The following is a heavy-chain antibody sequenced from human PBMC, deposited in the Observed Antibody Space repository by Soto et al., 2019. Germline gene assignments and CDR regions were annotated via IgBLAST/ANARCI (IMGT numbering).Heavy chain of an antibody. CDR3: ARGGQRAVVVPAAGGEYFDY. V-gene: IGHV4-34*01. CDR2: INHSGST. J-gene: IGHJ4*02. CDR1: GGSFSGYY. Sequence: PSETLSLTCAVYGGSFSGYYWSWIRQPPGKGLEWIREINHSGSTNYNPSLRSRVTISVDTSKNQFSLKLSSVTAADTAVYYCARGGQRAVVVPAAGGEYFDYWGQGTLVTVSS. D-gene: IGHD2-2*01.